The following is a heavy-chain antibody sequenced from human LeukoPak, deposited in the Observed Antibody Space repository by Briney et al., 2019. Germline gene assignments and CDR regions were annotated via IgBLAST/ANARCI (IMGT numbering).Heavy chain of an antibody. CDR1: GGSISSYY. V-gene: IGHV4-59*08. D-gene: IGHD3-22*01. CDR2: IYYSGST. J-gene: IGHJ5*02. CDR3: ARHYYYDSSGYYFQWFDP. Sequence: SETLSLTCTVSGGSISSYYWSWIRQPPGKGLEWSGYIYYSGSTNYNPSLKSRVTISVDTSKNQFSLKLSSVTAADTAVYYCARHYYYDSSGYYFQWFDPWGQGTLVTVSS.